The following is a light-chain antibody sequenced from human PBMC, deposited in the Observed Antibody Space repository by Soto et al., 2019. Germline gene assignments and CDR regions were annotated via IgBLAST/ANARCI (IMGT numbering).Light chain of an antibody. J-gene: IGLJ1*01. Sequence: QSVLTQPASVSGSPGQSLTISCTGTTSDIGSNNLVSWYQQHPGKAPEIMIFEGNKRPSGVSDRFSGSKSGNTASLTIFGLQAEDEADYYCCSYAGSSPSYVFGTGTKSPS. V-gene: IGLV2-23*01. CDR3: CSYAGSSPSYV. CDR1: TSDIGSNNL. CDR2: EGN.